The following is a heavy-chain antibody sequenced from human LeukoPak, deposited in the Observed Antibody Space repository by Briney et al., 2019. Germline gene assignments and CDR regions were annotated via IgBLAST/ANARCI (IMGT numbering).Heavy chain of an antibody. Sequence: SETLSLTCTVSGGSISSYYWSWIRQPPGKRLEYLGYIYYSGSINYNPSLNGRVTISVDMSMNHFFLRLSSVTAADTAVYYCATHGVIGTKYYDYWGQGTLVTVSS. J-gene: IGHJ4*02. V-gene: IGHV4-59*01. CDR3: ATHGVIGTKYYDY. D-gene: IGHD2-21*01. CDR2: IYYSGSI. CDR1: GGSISSYY.